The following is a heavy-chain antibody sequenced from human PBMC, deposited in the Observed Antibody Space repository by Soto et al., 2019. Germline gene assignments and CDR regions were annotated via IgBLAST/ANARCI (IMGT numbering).Heavy chain of an antibody. CDR3: TRHDVTIFGVAIHDMDV. CDR2: IRSKANSYAT. V-gene: IGHV3-73*01. J-gene: IGHJ6*02. CDR1: GFTFSGSA. D-gene: IGHD3-3*01. Sequence: WGSLSLSCAASGFTFSGSAMHWVRQSSGKGLEWVGRIRSKANSYATAYAASVKGRFTISRDDSKNTAYLQMNSLKTEDTAVYYCTRHDVTIFGVAIHDMDVWGQGTTVTVSS.